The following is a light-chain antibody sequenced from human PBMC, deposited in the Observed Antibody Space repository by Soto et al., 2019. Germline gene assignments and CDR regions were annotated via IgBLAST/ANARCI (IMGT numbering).Light chain of an antibody. J-gene: IGKJ2*01. V-gene: IGKV3-20*01. CDR2: GAS. CDR3: QQYGTAPPRYT. CDR1: QSVSNNY. Sequence: EIVLTQSPGTLSLSPGERATLSCRASQSVSNNYLAWYQQKPGQAPRLLIYGASRRATGIPDRFSGSGSGTDFTLTVSRLEPEDFAVYYCQQYGTAPPRYTFGQGTKVDIK.